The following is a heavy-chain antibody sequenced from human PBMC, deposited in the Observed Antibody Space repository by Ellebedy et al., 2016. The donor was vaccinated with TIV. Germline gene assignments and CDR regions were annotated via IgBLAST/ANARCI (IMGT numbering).Heavy chain of an antibody. CDR3: ASGWSTPDS. J-gene: IGHJ4*02. V-gene: IGHV3-21*06. Sequence: PGGSLRLSCVASGFTFSNYNMNWVRQSPGKGLEWVSSIRSTGSDKYYAESVKGRFTISRDTAQNTLFLQMNSLRVEDTTVYYCASGWSTPDSWGQGTLVIVSS. CDR2: IRSTGSDK. CDR1: GFTFSNYN. D-gene: IGHD2-15*01.